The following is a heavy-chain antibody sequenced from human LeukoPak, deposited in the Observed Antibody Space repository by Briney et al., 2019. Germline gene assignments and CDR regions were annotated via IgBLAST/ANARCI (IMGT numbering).Heavy chain of an antibody. D-gene: IGHD3-10*01. CDR3: ARIWFGELSNFDY. V-gene: IGHV3-11*06. J-gene: IGHJ4*02. CDR1: GFTFSDYY. CDR2: ISSSSSYT. Sequence: GGSLRLSCAASGFTFSDYYMSWIRQAPGKGLEWVSYISSSSSYTNYADSVKGRFTISRDNAKNSLYLQMNSLRAEDTAVYYYARIWFGELSNFDYWGQGTLVTVSS.